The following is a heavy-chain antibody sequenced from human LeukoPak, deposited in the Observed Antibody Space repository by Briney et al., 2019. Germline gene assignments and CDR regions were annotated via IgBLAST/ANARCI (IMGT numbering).Heavy chain of an antibody. CDR2: INPSGGST. Sequence: ASVKVSCKASGYTFTSYYMHWVRQAPGQGLEWMGIINPSGGSTSYAQKFQGRVTMTRDTSTSTVYMELSSLRSEDTAVYYCARGGYTAMARGGYYYYYMDVWGKGTTVTVSS. CDR1: GYTFTSYY. V-gene: IGHV1-46*01. CDR3: ARGGYTAMARGGYYYYYMDV. D-gene: IGHD5-18*01. J-gene: IGHJ6*03.